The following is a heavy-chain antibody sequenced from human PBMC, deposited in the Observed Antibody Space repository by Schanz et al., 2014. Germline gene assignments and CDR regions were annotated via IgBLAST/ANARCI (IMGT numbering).Heavy chain of an antibody. Sequence: QVHLVQSGAEVHKPGASVKVSCKASGYTFTSDSMHWVRQAPGQGLEWMGRIIPSLGLAKYEQKFQDKVTITADTSTSTAYMDLRSLRSDDTAVYYCARDQSPYTNSSDVRYFDYWGQGSLVTVSS. D-gene: IGHD6-6*01. CDR2: IIPSLGLA. CDR1: GYTFTSDS. J-gene: IGHJ4*02. CDR3: ARDQSPYTNSSDVRYFDY. V-gene: IGHV1-69*09.